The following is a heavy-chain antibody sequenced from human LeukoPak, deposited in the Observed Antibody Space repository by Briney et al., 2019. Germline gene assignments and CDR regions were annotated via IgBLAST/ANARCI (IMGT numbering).Heavy chain of an antibody. Sequence: GESLKISCKGSGYSFTSYWIAWVRQMPGKGLECLGIIYPGDSDTRYSPSFQGQVTISADKSISTAYLQWSSLKASDTAVYYCTRHRGGVGSDYWGQGTLVTVSS. J-gene: IGHJ4*02. CDR3: TRHRGGVGSDY. V-gene: IGHV5-51*01. CDR2: IYPGDSDT. D-gene: IGHD3-16*01. CDR1: GYSFTSYW.